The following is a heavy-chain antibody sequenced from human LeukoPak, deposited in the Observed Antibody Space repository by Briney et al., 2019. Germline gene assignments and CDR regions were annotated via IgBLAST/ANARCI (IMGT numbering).Heavy chain of an antibody. D-gene: IGHD1-1*01. CDR1: GYTFTGYY. CDR2: LNPKSGGT. Sequence: GSVKVSCKASGYTFTGYYIHWVRQAPGQGLEWMGWLNPKSGGTNYAQNFQGRVTMTRDTIINTACMELSRLRSDDTAVYYCARNDWNDPWFDPWGQGTLVTVSS. V-gene: IGHV1-2*02. CDR3: ARNDWNDPWFDP. J-gene: IGHJ5*02.